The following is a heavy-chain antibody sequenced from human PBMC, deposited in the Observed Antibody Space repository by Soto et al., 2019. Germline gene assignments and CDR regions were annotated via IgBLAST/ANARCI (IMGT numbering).Heavy chain of an antibody. J-gene: IGHJ4*01. CDR2: IYHTGTT. D-gene: IGHD1-26*01. CDR3: ARRLSGSFRGAYYFDS. CDR1: GDSIIGIYH. V-gene: IGHV4-38-2*01. Sequence: SETLSLTCAVSGDSIIGIYHWAWIRQSPGRGLEWIASIYHTGTTYYTPSLESRLTISVHTSKNQFSLNLGSVTAADTAVYYCARRLSGSFRGAYYFDSWGHGTLVTVSS.